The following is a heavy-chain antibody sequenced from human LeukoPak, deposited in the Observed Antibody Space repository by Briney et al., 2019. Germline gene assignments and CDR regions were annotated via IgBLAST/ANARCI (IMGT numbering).Heavy chain of an antibody. J-gene: IGHJ4*02. CDR2: IYYSGTT. CDR3: ARGVYIAAAQYGY. D-gene: IGHD6-13*01. CDR1: GGSISSYY. Sequence: PSETLSLTCTVSGGSISSYYWNWIRQPPGTGLGWIGYIYYSGTTNYNPSLKSRVTISVDTSKNQFSLKLSSVTAADTAVYYCARGVYIAAAQYGYWGQGTLVTVSS. V-gene: IGHV4-59*01.